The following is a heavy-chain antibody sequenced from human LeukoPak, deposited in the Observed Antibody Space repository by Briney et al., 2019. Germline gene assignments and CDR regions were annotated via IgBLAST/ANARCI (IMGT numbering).Heavy chain of an antibody. CDR2: INHSGST. CDR3: ARGRAALQAKYFDL. Sequence: SETLSLTCAVYGGSFSGCYWSWIRQPPGKGLGWIGEINHSGSTNYNPSLKSRVTISVDTSKNQFSLKLSSVTAADTAVYYCARGRAALQAKYFDLWGRGTLVTVSS. CDR1: GGSFSGCY. V-gene: IGHV4-34*01. D-gene: IGHD2-15*01. J-gene: IGHJ2*01.